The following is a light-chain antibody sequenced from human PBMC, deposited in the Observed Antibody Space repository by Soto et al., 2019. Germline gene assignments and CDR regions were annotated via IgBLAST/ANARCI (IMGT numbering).Light chain of an antibody. CDR3: QQYYSTLSLT. CDR2: KAS. J-gene: IGKJ4*01. Sequence: DIQMTQSPSTLSSSVGDRVTITFRASQSISSWLAWYQQKPGKAPKLLIYKASSLESGVPSRFSGSGSGTEFTLTISSLQAEDVAVYYCQQYYSTLSLTFGGGTKVDI. CDR1: QSISSW. V-gene: IGKV1-5*03.